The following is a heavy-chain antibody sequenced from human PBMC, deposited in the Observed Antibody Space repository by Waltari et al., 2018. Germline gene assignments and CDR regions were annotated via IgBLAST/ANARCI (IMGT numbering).Heavy chain of an antibody. CDR1: GFPFDKYG. V-gene: IGHV3-30*18. CDR3: AKAGGINWNPLDP. Sequence: QVQVVGSGGGVVQPGRSLRLACAHVGFPFDKYGIHWVRQTPGKGLEWGAVISHDGSTKHYADSVKGRFTISTDNSKNTLYLQMDSLRPEDTAVYFCAKAGGINWNPLDPWGQGALVTVSS. CDR2: ISHDGSTK. D-gene: IGHD1-20*01. J-gene: IGHJ5*02.